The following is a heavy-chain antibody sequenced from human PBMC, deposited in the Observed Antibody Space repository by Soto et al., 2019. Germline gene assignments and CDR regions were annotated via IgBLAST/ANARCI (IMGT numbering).Heavy chain of an antibody. CDR2: ISYDGSNK. Sequence: QVQLVESGGGVVQPGRSLRLSCAASGFTFSSYAMHWVRQAPGKGLEWVAVISYDGSNKYYADSVKGRFTISRDNSKNTLYLQIHSLRAEDTAVYYCARVLATRYCYYGMDVWGQGTTVTVSS. V-gene: IGHV3-30-3*01. CDR3: ARVLATRYCYYGMDV. J-gene: IGHJ6*02. CDR1: GFTFSSYA.